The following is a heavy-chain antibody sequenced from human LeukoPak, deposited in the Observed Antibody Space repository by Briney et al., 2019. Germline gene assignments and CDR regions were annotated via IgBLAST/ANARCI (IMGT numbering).Heavy chain of an antibody. J-gene: IGHJ4*02. D-gene: IGHD3-22*01. Sequence: GSLRLSCAASGFTLSNAWMSWVRQPPGKGLEWIGSIYYSGSTYYNPSLKSRVTISVDTSKNQFSLKLSSVTAADTAVYYCATLGFSSGYYYYFDHWGQGTLVTVSS. CDR3: ATLGFSSGYYYYFDH. CDR1: GFTLSNAW. V-gene: IGHV4-38-2*01. CDR2: IYYSGST.